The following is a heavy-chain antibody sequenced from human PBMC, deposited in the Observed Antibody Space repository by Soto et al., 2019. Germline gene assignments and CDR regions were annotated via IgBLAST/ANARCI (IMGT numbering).Heavy chain of an antibody. CDR1: GASISSGDYF. Sequence: PSETLSLTCTVSGASISSGDYFWSWIRQPPGKGLEWIGYIHDSGSPYYNPSLKSRVSMSLDTSKNQFSLNLSSVTAADTAVYYCARGRSYGMDVWGQGTTVTVSS. V-gene: IGHV4-30-4*01. CDR2: IHDSGSP. J-gene: IGHJ6*02. D-gene: IGHD4-17*01. CDR3: ARGRSYGMDV.